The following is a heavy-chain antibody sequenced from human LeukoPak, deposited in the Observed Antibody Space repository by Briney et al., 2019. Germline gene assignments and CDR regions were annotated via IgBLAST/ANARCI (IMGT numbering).Heavy chain of an antibody. CDR2: IKQDGSEK. Sequence: QPGGSLRLSCAASGFTFSSYWMSWVRQAPGKGLEWVANIKQDGSEKYYVDSVKGRFTISRDNAKNSLYLQMNSLRAEDTAVYYCARYYCSGGSCYGAFDIWGQGTMVTVSS. CDR3: ARYYCSGGSCYGAFDI. V-gene: IGHV3-7*01. D-gene: IGHD2-15*01. CDR1: GFTFSSYW. J-gene: IGHJ3*02.